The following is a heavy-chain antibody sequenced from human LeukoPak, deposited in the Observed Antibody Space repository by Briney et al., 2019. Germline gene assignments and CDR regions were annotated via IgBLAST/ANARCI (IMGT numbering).Heavy chain of an antibody. CDR3: AMSYCVGDCSPMFDP. CDR1: GGTFSSYA. D-gene: IGHD2-21*02. Sequence: GASVKVSCKASGGTFSSYAISWVRQAPGQGLEWMGGIIPIFGTANYAQTFQGRVTITTDESTSTAYMELSSLRSADRAVSYCAMSYCVGDCSPMFDPWGEGTLVTVSS. CDR2: IIPIFGTA. V-gene: IGHV1-69*05. J-gene: IGHJ5*02.